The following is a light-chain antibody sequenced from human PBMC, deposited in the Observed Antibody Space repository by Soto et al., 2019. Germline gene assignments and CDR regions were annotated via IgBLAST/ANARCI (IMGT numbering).Light chain of an antibody. V-gene: IGKV3-20*01. CDR3: QQYGSSPPIT. Sequence: IVLTQSPPILSVSPGERDTVSCRASQRISRSLAWYQRTPGQAPRRLIYGASSRATGIPDRFSGSGSGTGFTLTISRLEPEDFAGYYCQQYGSSPPITFGQGTRLEIK. CDR2: GAS. J-gene: IGKJ5*01. CDR1: QRISRS.